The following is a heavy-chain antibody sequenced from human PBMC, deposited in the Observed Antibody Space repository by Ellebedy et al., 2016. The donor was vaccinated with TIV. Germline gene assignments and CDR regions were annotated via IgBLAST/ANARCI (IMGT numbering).Heavy chain of an antibody. CDR1: GFSVSSNY. CDR3: ARDPRGGNTSLFDY. V-gene: IGHV3-53*01. D-gene: IGHD2-2*01. J-gene: IGHJ4*02. CDR2: IFSGGST. Sequence: GESLKISXAASGFSVSSNYINWVRQAPGKGLDWVSVIFSGGSTFYADSVKGRFTISRDDSKYTLSLQMNSLRAENTAVYYCARDPRGGNTSLFDYWGQGTLVTVSS.